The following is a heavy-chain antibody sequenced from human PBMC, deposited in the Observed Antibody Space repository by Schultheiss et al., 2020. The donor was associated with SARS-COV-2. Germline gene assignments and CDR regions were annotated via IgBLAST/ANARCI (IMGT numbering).Heavy chain of an antibody. D-gene: IGHD1-26*01. Sequence: SETLSLTCAVYGGSFSGYYWSWIRQPPGKGLEWIGYIYYSGSTNYNPSLKSRVTISVDTSKNQFSLQLDSVTAADTAVYYCARGPVVGYSGTYLGYFQHWGQGTLVTVSS. CDR1: GGSFSGYY. J-gene: IGHJ1*01. CDR3: ARGPVVGYSGTYLGYFQH. CDR2: IYYSGST. V-gene: IGHV4-34*01.